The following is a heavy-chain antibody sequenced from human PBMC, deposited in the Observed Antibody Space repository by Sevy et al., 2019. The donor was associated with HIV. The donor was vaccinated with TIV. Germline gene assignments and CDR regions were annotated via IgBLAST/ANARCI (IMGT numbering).Heavy chain of an antibody. CDR3: AKNELDSVVVPAALDY. J-gene: IGHJ4*02. V-gene: IGHV3-30*18. D-gene: IGHD2-2*01. Sequence: GGSLRLSSASSGFTFSSYGMHWVSQAPGKGLEWVAVISYDGNKKYYADSVKGRFTISRDNSKNTLYLQMNSLRAEDTAVYYCAKNELDSVVVPAALDYWGQGTLVTVSS. CDR1: GFTFSSYG. CDR2: ISYDGNKK.